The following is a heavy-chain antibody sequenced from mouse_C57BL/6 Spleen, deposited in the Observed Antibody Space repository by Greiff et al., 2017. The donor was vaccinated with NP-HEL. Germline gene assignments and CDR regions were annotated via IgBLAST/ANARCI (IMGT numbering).Heavy chain of an antibody. V-gene: IGHV1-69*01. J-gene: IGHJ1*03. CDR1: GYTFTSYW. D-gene: IGHD1-1*01. CDR3: AREKEKIYYS. CDR2: IDPSDSYT. Sequence: VQLQESGAELVMPGASVKLSCKASGYTFTSYWMHWVKQRPGQGLEWIGEIDPSDSYTNYNQKFKGKSTLTVDKSSSTAYMQLSSLTSEDSAVYYCAREKEKIYYSWGTGTTVTVSS.